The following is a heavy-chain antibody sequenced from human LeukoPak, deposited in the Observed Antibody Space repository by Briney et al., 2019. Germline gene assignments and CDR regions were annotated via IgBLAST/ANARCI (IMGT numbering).Heavy chain of an antibody. CDR3: VTHEVTVITRSSFDN. CDR2: ISSSGSTI. V-gene: IGHV3-48*03. J-gene: IGHJ4*02. D-gene: IGHD4-23*01. CDR1: GFTFSSYE. Sequence: GGSLRLSCAASGFTFSSYEMNWVRQAPGKGLEWVSYISSSGSTIYYADSVKGRFTISRDNAKNSLYLQMNSLRAEDTAVYYCVTHEVTVITRSSFDNWGQGTLVTVSS.